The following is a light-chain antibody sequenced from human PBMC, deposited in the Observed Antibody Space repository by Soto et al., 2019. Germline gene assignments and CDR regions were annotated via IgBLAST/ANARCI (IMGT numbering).Light chain of an antibody. Sequence: EIVMTQSPATLSVSPGXRATLSCRASQSVSTNLAWYQHRPGQAPRLLIYGASTRATAIPARFSGSGSGTEFTLTISSLQSEDFAIYYCQQYEKWPPWTFGQGTKVDIK. V-gene: IGKV3-15*01. CDR3: QQYEKWPPWT. J-gene: IGKJ1*01. CDR2: GAS. CDR1: QSVSTN.